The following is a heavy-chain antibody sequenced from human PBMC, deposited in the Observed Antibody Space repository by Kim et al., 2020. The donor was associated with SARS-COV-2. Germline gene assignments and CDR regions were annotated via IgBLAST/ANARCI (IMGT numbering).Heavy chain of an antibody. D-gene: IGHD3-16*02. CDR2: T. Sequence: TNYAQRFQGRVTMTRETSISTVYLELTSLRSDDTAVYYCARSSLLDFDYWGQGTLVTVSS. CDR3: ARSSLLDFDY. J-gene: IGHJ4*02. V-gene: IGHV1-2*02.